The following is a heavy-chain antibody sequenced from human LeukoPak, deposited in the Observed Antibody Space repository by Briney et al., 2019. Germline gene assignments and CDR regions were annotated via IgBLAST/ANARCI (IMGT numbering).Heavy chain of an antibody. CDR2: INSDGSST. V-gene: IGHV3-74*01. J-gene: IGHJ4*02. Sequence: AGSLRLSCAASGFTFSTYWMHWVRQAPGKGLVWVSRINSDGSSTSYADSVEGRFTISRDNAKNTLYLQMNSLRAEDTAVYYCARGGVYSSSSFDYWGQGTLVTVSS. CDR1: GFTFSTYW. CDR3: ARGGVYSSSSFDY. D-gene: IGHD6-6*01.